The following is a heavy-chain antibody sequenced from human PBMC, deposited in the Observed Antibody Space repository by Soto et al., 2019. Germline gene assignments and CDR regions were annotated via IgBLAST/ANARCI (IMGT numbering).Heavy chain of an antibody. V-gene: IGHV1-18*04. CDR1: GYTFSSYG. CDR3: ARGDYYDTTGGFSDY. CDR2: ISAYNGNS. J-gene: IGHJ4*02. D-gene: IGHD3-22*01. Sequence: GASEKVSCKASGYTFSSYGFNWVRQAPGQGLEWMGWISAYNGNSNSAQSLQGRITMTTDTCTSTAYMELRSLRPDDTAVYYCARGDYYDTTGGFSDYWGQGTLVTVSS.